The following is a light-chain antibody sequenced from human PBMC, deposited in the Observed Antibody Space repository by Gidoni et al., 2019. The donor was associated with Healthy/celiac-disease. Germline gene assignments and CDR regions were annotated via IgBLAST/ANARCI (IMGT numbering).Light chain of an antibody. CDR1: QGISNY. Sequence: DTQLTPSPSSLSASVGDRVTITCRASQGISNYLAWYQQKPGKVPKLLIYAASTLQSGVPSRFSGSGSGTEFTLTISSLQPEDVATYYCQKYNSDPWTFGQGTKVEIK. CDR2: AAS. J-gene: IGKJ1*01. CDR3: QKYNSDPWT. V-gene: IGKV1-27*01.